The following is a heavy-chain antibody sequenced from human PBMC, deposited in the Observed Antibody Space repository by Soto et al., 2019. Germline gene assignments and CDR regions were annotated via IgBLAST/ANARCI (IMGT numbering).Heavy chain of an antibody. CDR1: GGSISSGGYY. Sequence: SETLSLTCTVSGGSISSGGYYWSWIRQHPGKGLEWIGYIYYSGSTYYNPSLKSRVTISVDTSKNQFSLKLSSVTAADTAVYYCARTPHPNAFDIWGQGTMVTVSS. CDR2: IYYSGST. CDR3: ARTPHPNAFDI. V-gene: IGHV4-31*03. J-gene: IGHJ3*02.